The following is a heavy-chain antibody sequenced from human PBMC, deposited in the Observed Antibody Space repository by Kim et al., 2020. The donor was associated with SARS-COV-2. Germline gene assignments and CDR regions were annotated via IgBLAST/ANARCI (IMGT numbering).Heavy chain of an antibody. Sequence: GGSLRLSCAASGFTFSDYYMSWIRQAPGKGLEWVSYISSSSSYTNYADSVKGRFTISRDNAKNSLYLQMNSLRAEDTAVYYCARSVVVRKWPYYGMDVWGQGTTVTVSS. CDR1: GFTFSDYY. V-gene: IGHV3-11*06. CDR3: ARSVVVRKWPYYGMDV. J-gene: IGHJ6*02. D-gene: IGHD2-2*01. CDR2: ISSSSSYT.